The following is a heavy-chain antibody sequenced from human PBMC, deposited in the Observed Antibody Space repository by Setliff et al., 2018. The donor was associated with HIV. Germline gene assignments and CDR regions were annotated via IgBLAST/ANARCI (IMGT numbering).Heavy chain of an antibody. J-gene: IGHJ5*02. V-gene: IGHV4-30-4*08. D-gene: IGHD2-15*01. CDR3: ARFTVVIFGAGEPSWFDP. Sequence: PSETLSLTCTVSGDSIISGDYYWSWIRQSPVKGLEWIGHIHYKGNIDYNASLKSRLAISSDTSKNQFSLNLSSVIAADTAIYFCARFTVVIFGAGEPSWFDPWGQGILVTVSS. CDR1: GDSIISGDYY. CDR2: IHYKGNI.